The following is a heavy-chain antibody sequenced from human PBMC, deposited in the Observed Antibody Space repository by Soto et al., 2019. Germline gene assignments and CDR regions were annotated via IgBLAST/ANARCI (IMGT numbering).Heavy chain of an antibody. J-gene: IGHJ4*02. CDR2: IYWDEDK. Sequence: QITLKESGPTLVKPTQPLTLTCTFSGFSLSTRGVAVGWFRQPPGKALEWLALIYWDEDKWYSPSLKSRLTITDDTSKNKVVLTMTTMDPVDTATYYCAHRPRGYAYYFDYWGQGTLVTVSS. CDR1: GFSLSTRGVA. V-gene: IGHV2-5*02. CDR3: AHRPRGYAYYFDY. D-gene: IGHD5-12*01.